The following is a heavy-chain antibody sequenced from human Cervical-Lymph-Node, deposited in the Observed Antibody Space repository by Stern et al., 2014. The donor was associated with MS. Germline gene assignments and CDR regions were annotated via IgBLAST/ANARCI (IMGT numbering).Heavy chain of an antibody. J-gene: IGHJ2*01. D-gene: IGHD2-2*01. CDR3: ARNVVPGRWYFDL. V-gene: IGHV4-59*01. CDR1: GGSISSYY. Sequence: QVQLQESGPGLVKPSETLSLICTVYGGSISSYYWSWIRQPPGKGLEWIGHIYYSGSTNYNPSLKSRVTISVDTSKNQFSLKLSSVTAADTAVYYCARNVVPGRWYFDLWGRGTLVTVSS. CDR2: IYYSGST.